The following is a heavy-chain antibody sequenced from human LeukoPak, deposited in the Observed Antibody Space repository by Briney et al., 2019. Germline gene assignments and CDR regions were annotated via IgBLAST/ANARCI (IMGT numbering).Heavy chain of an antibody. CDR3: ATSRGLHHVLYV. V-gene: IGHV1-2*02. D-gene: IGHD3-16*01. CDR2: INPNSGGT. Sequence: ASVKDSCKDSRYTSTGYKIRTGSQAPGQGLEWMGWINPNSGGTNYAQKFQGRVTMTRDTSISTAYMELSRLRSDDTAVYYCATSRGLHHVLYVWGQGTTVTVSS. J-gene: IGHJ6*01. CDR1: RYTSTGYK.